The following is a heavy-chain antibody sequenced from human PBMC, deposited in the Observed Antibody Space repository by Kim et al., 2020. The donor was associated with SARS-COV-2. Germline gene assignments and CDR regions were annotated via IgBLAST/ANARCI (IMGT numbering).Heavy chain of an antibody. CDR1: GYSFTKYA. J-gene: IGHJ1*01. V-gene: IGHV1-3*01. CDR2: INGGSGDT. CDR3: VRVAVTGTGYFQH. Sequence: ASVKVSCKASGYSFTKYALHWLRQAPGQRLEWMGWINGGSGDTSYSQWFQGRLSFTRDTSANTVYMELSSLRSEDTAIFYCVRVAVTGTGYFQHWGQGTLVTVSS. D-gene: IGHD6-19*01.